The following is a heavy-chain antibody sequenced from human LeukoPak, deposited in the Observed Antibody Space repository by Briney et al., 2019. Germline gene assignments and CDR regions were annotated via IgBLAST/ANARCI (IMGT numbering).Heavy chain of an antibody. D-gene: IGHD3-10*01. CDR2: IYYGGGT. CDR1: GGSISSYY. CDR3: ARDPPSDYYGSGSLDY. V-gene: IGHV4-59*12. J-gene: IGHJ4*02. Sequence: SETLSLTCTVSGGSISSYYWSWIRQPPGKGLEWIGYIYYGGGTNYNPSPKSRVTISVDTSKNQFSLKLSSVTAADTAVYYCARDPPSDYYGSGSLDYWGQGTLVTVSS.